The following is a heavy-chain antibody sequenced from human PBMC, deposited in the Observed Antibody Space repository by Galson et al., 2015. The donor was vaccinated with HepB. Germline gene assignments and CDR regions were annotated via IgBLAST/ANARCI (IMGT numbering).Heavy chain of an antibody. Sequence: SLRLACAASGFTFSGSAMHWVRQASGKGLEWVRRIGSQAHNYATAYVASVKGRFTISRDDSKSTASLQMNSLKTEDTAVYYCTRLGDLSGYSSKWGQGTLVTVSS. CDR3: TRLGDLSGYSSK. CDR1: GFTFSGSA. CDR2: IGSQAHNYAT. V-gene: IGHV3-73*01. J-gene: IGHJ4*02. D-gene: IGHD6-13*01.